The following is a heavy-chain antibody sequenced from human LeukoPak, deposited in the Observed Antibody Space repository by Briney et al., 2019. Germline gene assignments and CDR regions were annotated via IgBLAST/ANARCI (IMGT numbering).Heavy chain of an antibody. J-gene: IGHJ4*02. CDR3: ARPPYYYGSGSYYNSLSY. CDR2: IIPIFGTA. Sequence: ASVKASCKASGGTFSSYAISWVRQAPGQGLEWMGGIIPIFGTANYAQKFQGRVTITADESTSTAYMELSSLRSEDTAVYYCARPPYYYGSGSYYNSLSYWGQGTLVTVSS. CDR1: GGTFSSYA. D-gene: IGHD3-10*01. V-gene: IGHV1-69*13.